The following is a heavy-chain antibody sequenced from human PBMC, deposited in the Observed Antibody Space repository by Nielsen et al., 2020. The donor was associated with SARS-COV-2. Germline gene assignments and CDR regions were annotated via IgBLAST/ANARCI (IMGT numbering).Heavy chain of an antibody. D-gene: IGHD3-22*01. V-gene: IGHV5-51*01. J-gene: IGHJ3*02. Sequence: KVSCKGSGYSFTSYWIGWVRQMPGKGLEWMGIIYPGDSDTRYSPSFQGQVTISADKSISTAYLQWSSLKASDTAMYYCARQVHYYDSSGYYAFDIWGQGTMVTVSS. CDR2: IYPGDSDT. CDR1: GYSFTSYW. CDR3: ARQVHYYDSSGYYAFDI.